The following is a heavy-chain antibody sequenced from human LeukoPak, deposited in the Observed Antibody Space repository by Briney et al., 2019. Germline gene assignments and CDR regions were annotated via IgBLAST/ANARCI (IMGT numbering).Heavy chain of an antibody. Sequence: GGSLRLSCAASGFTFSSYAMHWVRQAPGKGLEWVAVISYDGSNKYYADPVKGRFTISRDNSKNTLYLQMNSLRAEDTAVYYCARESRGGSFDYWGQGTLVTVSS. CDR2: ISYDGSNK. CDR3: ARESRGGSFDY. J-gene: IGHJ4*02. V-gene: IGHV3-30*04. CDR1: GFTFSSYA.